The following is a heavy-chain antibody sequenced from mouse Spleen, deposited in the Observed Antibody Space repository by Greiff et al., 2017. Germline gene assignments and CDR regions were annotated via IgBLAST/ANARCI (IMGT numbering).Heavy chain of an antibody. V-gene: IGHV1-22*01. CDR2: INPNNGGT. D-gene: IGHD2-5*01. CDR3: ARGGAYSNYVDY. J-gene: IGHJ2*01. Sequence: EVQLQQSGPELVKPGASVKMSCKASGYTFTDYNMHWVKQSHGKSLEWIGYINPNNGGTSYNQKFKGKATLTVNKSSSTAYMELRSLTSEDSAVYYCARGGAYSNYVDYWGQGTTLTVSS. CDR1: GYTFTDYN.